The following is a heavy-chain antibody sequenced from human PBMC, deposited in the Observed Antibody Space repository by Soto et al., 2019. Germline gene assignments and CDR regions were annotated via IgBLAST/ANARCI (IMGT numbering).Heavy chain of an antibody. J-gene: IGHJ5*02. V-gene: IGHV1-3*01. CDR3: ARDFFIVVVPGARGPWFDP. CDR2: INAGNGNT. D-gene: IGHD2-2*01. Sequence: SSKARRYGFTSYSRRSARQSPGQRLEWMGWINAGNGNTKYSQKFQGRVTITRDTSASTAYMELSSLRSEDTAVYYCARDFFIVVVPGARGPWFDPWGHGTLVTVSS. CDR1: RYGFTSYS.